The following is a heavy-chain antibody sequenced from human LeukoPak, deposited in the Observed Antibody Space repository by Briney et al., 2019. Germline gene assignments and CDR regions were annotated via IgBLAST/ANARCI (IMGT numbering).Heavy chain of an antibody. J-gene: IGHJ4*02. CDR3: ARDPFTGYSSSWYSPQEAY. Sequence: GGSLRLSCAASGFTFSSYWMSWVRQAPGKGLEWVAHIKQDGSEKYYVDSVKGRFTISRDNAKNSLYLQMNSLRAEDTAVYYCARDPFTGYSSSWYSPQEAYWGQGTLVTVSS. CDR1: GFTFSSYW. V-gene: IGHV3-7*01. CDR2: IKQDGSEK. D-gene: IGHD6-13*01.